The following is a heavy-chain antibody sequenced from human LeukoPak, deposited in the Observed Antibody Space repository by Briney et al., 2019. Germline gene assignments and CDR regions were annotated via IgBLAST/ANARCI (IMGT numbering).Heavy chain of an antibody. V-gene: IGHV3-23*01. J-gene: IGHJ4*02. CDR1: GFTFSSYA. CDR2: ISGSGGST. CDR3: AKKSGNLYYFDY. D-gene: IGHD1-14*01. Sequence: GGSLRLSCAASGFTFSSYAMSWVRQAPGKGLEWVSAISGSGGSTYYAGSVKGRFTISRDNSKNTLYLQMNSLRAEDTAVYYCAKKSGNLYYFDYWGQGTQVTVSS.